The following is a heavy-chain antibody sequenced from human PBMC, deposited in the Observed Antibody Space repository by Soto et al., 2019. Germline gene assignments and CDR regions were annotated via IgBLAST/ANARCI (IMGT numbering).Heavy chain of an antibody. CDR2: IYYSGST. D-gene: IGHD2-15*01. V-gene: IGHV4-31*03. CDR3: ARVVAATHNDY. J-gene: IGHJ4*02. CDR1: GGSISSGGYY. Sequence: QVQLQESGPGLVKPSQTLSLTCTVSGGSISSGGYYWSWIRQHPGKGLEWIGYIYYSGSTYYTPSLKSXXTXSXXTSKNQFSLKLSSVTAADTAVYYCARVVAATHNDYWGQGTLVTVSS.